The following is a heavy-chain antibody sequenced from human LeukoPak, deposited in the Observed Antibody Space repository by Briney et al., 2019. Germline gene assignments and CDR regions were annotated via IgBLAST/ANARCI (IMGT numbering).Heavy chain of an antibody. CDR2: ISGSGGST. CDR1: EFAFSTYN. CDR3: AKEGFDS. V-gene: IGHV3-23*01. J-gene: IGHJ4*02. Sequence: GGSLRLSCAASEFAFSTYNMNWVRQAPGKGLEWVSAISGSGGSTYYADSVKGRFTISRDNSKNTLYLQMDSLRAEDTAVYYCAKEGFDSWGQGTLVTVSS.